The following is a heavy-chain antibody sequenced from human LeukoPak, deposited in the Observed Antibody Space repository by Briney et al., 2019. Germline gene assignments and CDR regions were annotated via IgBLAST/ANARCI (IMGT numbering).Heavy chain of an antibody. CDR3: ARELFDFXY. J-gene: IGHJ4*01. CDR1: GFTFDNFA. D-gene: IGHD3-10*01. CDR2: ITGSGGST. V-gene: IGHV3-23*01. Sequence: GGSLRLSCAPSGFTFDNFAMTWVRQAPGKGLEWVSEITGSGGSTYYADSVKGRFTISRDNSKNTLYLQMNSLRAEDTAIYYCARELFDFXYWGXGTXVT.